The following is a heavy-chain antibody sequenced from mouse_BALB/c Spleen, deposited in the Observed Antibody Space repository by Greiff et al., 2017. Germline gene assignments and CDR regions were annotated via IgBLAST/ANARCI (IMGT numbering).Heavy chain of an antibody. J-gene: IGHJ4*01. Sequence: VQLKESGPELVKPGASVKISCKTSGYTFTEYTMHWVKQSHGKSLEWIGGINPNNGGTSYNQKFKGKATLTVDKSSSTAYMELRSLTSEDSAVYYCARNYPYGNFAMDYWGQGTSVTVSS. CDR1: GYTFTEYT. CDR2: INPNNGGT. CDR3: ARNYPYGNFAMDY. V-gene: IGHV1-18*01. D-gene: IGHD2-10*02.